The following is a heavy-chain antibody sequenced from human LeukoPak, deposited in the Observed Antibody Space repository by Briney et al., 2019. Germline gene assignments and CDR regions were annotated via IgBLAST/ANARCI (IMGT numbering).Heavy chain of an antibody. CDR2: ISSSSSYI. CDR3: ARASPKGTISYGYFDL. Sequence: KPGGSLRLSCAASGFTFNSYSMNWVRQAPGKGLGWVSSISSSSSYIYYADSVKGRFTISRDNAKNSLYLQMNSLRAEDTAVYYCARASPKGTISYGYFDLWGRGTLVTVSS. J-gene: IGHJ2*01. CDR1: GFTFNSYS. D-gene: IGHD2-2*01. V-gene: IGHV3-21*01.